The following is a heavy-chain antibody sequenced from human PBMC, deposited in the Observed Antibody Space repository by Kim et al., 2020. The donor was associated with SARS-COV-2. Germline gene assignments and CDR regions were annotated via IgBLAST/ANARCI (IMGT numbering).Heavy chain of an antibody. Sequence: GGSLRLSCAASGFTFSSYGMHWVRQAPGKGLEWVAVIWYDGSNKYYADSVKGRFTISRDNSKNTLYLQMNSLRAEDTAVYYCAKGPDLGYFDYWGQGTLVTVSS. D-gene: IGHD3-16*01. V-gene: IGHV3-33*06. CDR3: AKGPDLGYFDY. CDR1: GFTFSSYG. J-gene: IGHJ4*02. CDR2: IWYDGSNK.